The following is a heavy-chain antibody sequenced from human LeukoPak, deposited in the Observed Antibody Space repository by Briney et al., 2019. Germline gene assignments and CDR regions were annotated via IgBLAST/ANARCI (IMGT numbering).Heavy chain of an antibody. D-gene: IGHD5-24*01. V-gene: IGHV7-4-1*02. J-gene: IGHJ5*02. Sequence: ASVKVSCKASGYTFTTYALNWVRQAPGQGLEWMGWINTNTGNPTYARGFTGRFVFSLDTSVSTAYLQISSLKAEDTAVYYCARDPYGYNWGGWFDPWGQGTLVTVSS. CDR1: GYTFTTYA. CDR2: INTNTGNP. CDR3: ARDPYGYNWGGWFDP.